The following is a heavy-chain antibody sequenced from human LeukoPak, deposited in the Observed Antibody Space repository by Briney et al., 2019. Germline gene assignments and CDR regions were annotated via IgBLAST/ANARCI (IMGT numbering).Heavy chain of an antibody. J-gene: IGHJ4*02. CDR2: IKRDGSEK. CDR3: ARDDIWFGELAQYFDY. Sequence: PGGSLRLSCAASGFTFSTYWMSWVRQAPGKGLEWVANIKRDGSEKYYVDSVKGRFTISRDNAKNSLYLQMNSLRAEDTAVYYCARDDIWFGELAQYFDYWGQGTLVTVSS. CDR1: GFTFSTYW. D-gene: IGHD3-10*01. V-gene: IGHV3-7*01.